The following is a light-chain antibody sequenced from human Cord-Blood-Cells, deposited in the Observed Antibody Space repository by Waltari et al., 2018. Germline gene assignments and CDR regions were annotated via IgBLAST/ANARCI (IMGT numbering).Light chain of an antibody. CDR2: EGS. CDR1: SSDVGSYNL. Sequence: QSALTQPASVSGSPGQSITISCTRTSSDVGSYNLVSWYQQHPGKAPKLMIYEGSKRPSGVFKRFSGSKSGNAASLTISGLQAEDEADYYCCSYAGSSTWVFGGGTKLTVL. CDR3: CSYAGSSTWV. J-gene: IGLJ3*02. V-gene: IGLV2-23*01.